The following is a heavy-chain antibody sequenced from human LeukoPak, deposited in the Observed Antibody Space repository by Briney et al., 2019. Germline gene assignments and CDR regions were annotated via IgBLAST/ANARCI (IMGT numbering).Heavy chain of an antibody. V-gene: IGHV3-23*01. D-gene: IGHD1/OR15-1a*01. CDR3: ARGTSLGRPGTYYFDY. CDR2: LSGDGSTT. CDR1: GFTFSTHA. J-gene: IGHJ4*02. Sequence: GGSLRLSCAASGFTFSTHAMSWVRQAPGKGLEWVSSLSGDGSTTYHADSVKGRFTISRDNSRSTLYLQMNSLSAEDTAVYYCARGTSLGRPGTYYFDYWGQGALVTVSS.